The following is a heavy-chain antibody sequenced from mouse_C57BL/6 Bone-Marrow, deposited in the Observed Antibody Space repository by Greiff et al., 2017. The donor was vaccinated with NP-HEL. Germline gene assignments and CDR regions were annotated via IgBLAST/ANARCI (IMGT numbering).Heavy chain of an antibody. Sequence: EVQLVESGGDLVKPGGSLKLSCAASGFTFSSYGMSWVRQTPDKRLEWVATISSGGSYTYYPDSVKGRFTISRDNAKNTLYLQMSSLKSEDRAMYYCARHPSGYYFDYWGQGTTLTVSS. CDR3: ARHPSGYYFDY. CDR1: GFTFSSYG. CDR2: ISSGGSYT. J-gene: IGHJ2*01. V-gene: IGHV5-6*01. D-gene: IGHD2-10*02.